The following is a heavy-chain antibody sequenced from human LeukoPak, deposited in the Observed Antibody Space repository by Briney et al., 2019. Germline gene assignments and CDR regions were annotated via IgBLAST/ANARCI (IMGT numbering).Heavy chain of an antibody. V-gene: IGHV3-33*01. D-gene: IGHD3-10*01. CDR3: ARPGLGVTGAFDV. CDR1: EFRLSGYA. CDR2: TCDDGSDK. J-gene: IGHJ3*01. Sequence: GGSLRLSCVASEFRLSGYAMHWVRQAPGKGLEGVAMTCDDGSDKFYADSVKGRFTVSRDNSRNTLYLQLNDLTVEDTAVYHCARPGLGVTGAFDVWGQGTMVTVSS.